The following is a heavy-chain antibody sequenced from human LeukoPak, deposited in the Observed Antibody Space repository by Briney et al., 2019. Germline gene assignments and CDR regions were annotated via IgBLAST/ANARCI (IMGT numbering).Heavy chain of an antibody. V-gene: IGHV3-23*01. J-gene: IGHJ3*02. CDR2: ISGSGGST. CDR3: AKDGAFDI. CDR1: GFTFSQYC. Sequence: PGGSLRLSCAASGFTFSQYCMTWVRQAPGKGLEWVSAISGSGGSTYYADSVKGRSTISRDNSKNTLYLQMNSLRAEDTAVYYCAKDGAFDIWGQGTMVTVSS.